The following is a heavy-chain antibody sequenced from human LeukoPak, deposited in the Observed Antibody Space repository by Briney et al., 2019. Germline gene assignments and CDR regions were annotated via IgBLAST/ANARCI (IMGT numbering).Heavy chain of an antibody. CDR2: INHSGST. CDR1: GGSISSSNW. V-gene: IGHV4-4*02. CDR3: ARQVRAYSSSWYIYYYMDA. Sequence: SETLSLTCAVSGGSISSSNWWSWVRQPPGKGLEWIGEINHSGSTNYNPSLKSRVTISVDTSKNQFSLKLSSVTAADTAVYYCARQVRAYSSSWYIYYYMDAWGKGTTVTVSS. D-gene: IGHD6-13*01. J-gene: IGHJ6*03.